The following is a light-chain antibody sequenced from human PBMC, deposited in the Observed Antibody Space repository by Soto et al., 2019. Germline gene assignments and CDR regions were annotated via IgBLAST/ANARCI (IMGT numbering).Light chain of an antibody. CDR2: GAS. CDR1: QSVSST. J-gene: IGKJ1*01. V-gene: IGKV3D-15*01. CDR3: QQYNIWPLS. Sequence: EKVLTQSPATLSLSPWERATLSCRASQSVSSTLAWYQQKPGQAPRLLIYGASTRATGIPARFSGSGYGTEFTLTISSLQSEDFAVYYCQQYNIWPLSFGQGTKVDIK.